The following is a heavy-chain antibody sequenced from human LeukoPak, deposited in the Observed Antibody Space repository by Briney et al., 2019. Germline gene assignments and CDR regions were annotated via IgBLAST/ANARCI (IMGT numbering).Heavy chain of an antibody. D-gene: IGHD3-10*01. CDR1: GGSISSHY. CDR2: IYYSGST. Sequence: SETLSLTCTVSGGSISSHYWSWIRQPPGKGLEWIGYIYYSGSTNYNPSLKSRVTISVDTSKNRFSLKLSSVTAADTAVYYCARDPIPPSITMVRGVIPWFDPWGQGTLVTVSS. V-gene: IGHV4-59*11. CDR3: ARDPIPPSITMVRGVIPWFDP. J-gene: IGHJ5*02.